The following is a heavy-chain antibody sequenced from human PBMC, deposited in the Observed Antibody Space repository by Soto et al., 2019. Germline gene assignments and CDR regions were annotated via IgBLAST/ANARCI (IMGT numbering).Heavy chain of an antibody. J-gene: IGHJ6*02. V-gene: IGHV4-59*01. CDR3: ARECYCGSASYRCMDV. CDR2: IFSSGNT. D-gene: IGHD3-10*01. CDR1: GASISPYY. Sequence: SETLSLPCTASGASISPYYCTWIRQPPGKGLEWIGYIFSSGNTNYNPSLKSQVTISLDTSKYQFSLMLSSVSAADTAVYYCARECYCGSASYRCMDVLGQETTVTVSS.